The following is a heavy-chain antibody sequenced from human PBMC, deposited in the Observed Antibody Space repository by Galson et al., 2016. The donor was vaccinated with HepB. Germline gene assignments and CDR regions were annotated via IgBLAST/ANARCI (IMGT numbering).Heavy chain of an antibody. CDR1: GFTFSTYP. CDR2: LYAGGET. V-gene: IGHV3-66*01. Sequence: SLRLSCAASGFTFSTYPMGWVRQAPGKGLEWVSVLYAGGETYYADSLRGRFTISRDNSKNILYLQMNSLRVEDTAVYYCARDPSLRNGMNVWGQGTTVTVSS. CDR3: ARDPSLRNGMNV. J-gene: IGHJ6*02.